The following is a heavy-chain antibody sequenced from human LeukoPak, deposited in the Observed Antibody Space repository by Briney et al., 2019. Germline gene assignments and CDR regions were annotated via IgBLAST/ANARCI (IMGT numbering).Heavy chain of an antibody. D-gene: IGHD5-12*01. Sequence: EASVKVSCKAFGGTFSSYAISWVRQAPGQGLEWMGGIIPIFGTANYAQKFQGRVTITADESTSTAYMELSSLRSEDTAVYYCARGADIVATPMDYWGQGTLVTVSS. J-gene: IGHJ4*02. V-gene: IGHV1-69*13. CDR1: GGTFSSYA. CDR3: ARGADIVATPMDY. CDR2: IIPIFGTA.